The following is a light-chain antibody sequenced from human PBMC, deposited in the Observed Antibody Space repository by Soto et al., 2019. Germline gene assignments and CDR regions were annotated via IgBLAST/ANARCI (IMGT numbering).Light chain of an antibody. CDR2: VEGSGSY. Sequence: QLVLTQSSSASASLGSSVKLTCTLSSGHSSYIIAWHQQQPGKAPRYLMKVEGSGSYNKGSGVPDRFSGSSSGADRYLTISNLQFEAEADYYCETWDSNSWVFGGGTNLTVL. V-gene: IGLV4-60*02. CDR3: ETWDSNSWV. CDR1: SGHSSYI. J-gene: IGLJ3*02.